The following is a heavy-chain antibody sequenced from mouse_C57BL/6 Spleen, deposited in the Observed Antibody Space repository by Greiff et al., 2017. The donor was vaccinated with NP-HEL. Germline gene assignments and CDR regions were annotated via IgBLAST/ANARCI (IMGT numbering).Heavy chain of an antibody. J-gene: IGHJ4*01. D-gene: IGHD2-5*01. CDR3: ARGSNYAAMDY. V-gene: IGHV1-53*01. CDR1: GYTFTSYW. CDR2: INPSNGGT. Sequence: QVQLQQPGTELVKPGASVKLSCKASGYTFTSYWMHWVKQRPGQGLEWIGNINPSNGGTNYNEKFKRKATLTVDKSSSTAYMQLSSLTSEDSAVYECARGSNYAAMDYWGQGTSVTVSS.